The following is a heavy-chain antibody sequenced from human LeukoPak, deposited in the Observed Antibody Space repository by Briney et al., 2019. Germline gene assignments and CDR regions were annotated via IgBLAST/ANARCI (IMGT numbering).Heavy chain of an antibody. D-gene: IGHD3-10*01. CDR3: ARLPLFDSGSYAMDV. CDR1: GGSIGNFY. V-gene: IGHV4-59*01. J-gene: IGHJ6*02. Sequence: SETLSLTCTVSGGSIGNFYWSWILQPPGKGLEWIGYIYYTGKTNYNPSLKSRVTMSIDTSKNQFSLKLSSVTAADTAVYYCARLPLFDSGSYAMDVWGQGTTVTVSS. CDR2: IYYTGKT.